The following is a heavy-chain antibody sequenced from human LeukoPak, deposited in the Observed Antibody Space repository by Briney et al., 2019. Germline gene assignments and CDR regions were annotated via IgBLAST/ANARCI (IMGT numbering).Heavy chain of an antibody. CDR2: INSDGSST. CDR1: GFTFSSYW. V-gene: IGHV3-74*01. D-gene: IGHD3-22*01. Sequence: PGGSLRLSCAASGFTFSSYWVHWVRQAPGKGLVWVSPINSDGSSTSYADSVKGRFTISRDNSKNTLYLQMNSLRAEDTALYYCARARNDYDSNGFSLLEYWGQGTLVTVSS. CDR3: ARARNDYDSNGFSLLEY. J-gene: IGHJ4*02.